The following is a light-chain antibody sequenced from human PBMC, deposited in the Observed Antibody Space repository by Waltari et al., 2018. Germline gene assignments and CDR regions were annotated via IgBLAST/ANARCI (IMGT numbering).Light chain of an antibody. CDR3: SSYAGSNTVI. V-gene: IGLV2-8*01. Sequence: QSALTQPPSASGSPGQSVTISCTGTRNDVGGYNYVSWYQQHPDKAPKLIIYEVKTRPSGVPDRFSGSKSDNTASLTVSGLQAGDEADYYCSSYAGSNTVIFGGGTKLTVL. CDR2: EVK. J-gene: IGLJ2*01. CDR1: RNDVGGYNY.